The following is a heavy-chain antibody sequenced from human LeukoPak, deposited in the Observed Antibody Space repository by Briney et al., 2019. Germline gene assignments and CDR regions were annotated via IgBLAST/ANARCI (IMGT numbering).Heavy chain of an antibody. J-gene: IGHJ5*02. CDR2: ISSSSSTI. CDR1: GFTSSSYS. D-gene: IGHD3-3*01. V-gene: IGHV3-48*01. Sequence: GGSLGLSCAASGFTSSSYSMNWVRQAPGKGLEWVSYISSSSSTIYYADSVKGRFTISRDNAKNSLYLQMNSLRAEDTAVYYCAREYAVRFLEWLDWFDPWGQGTLVTVSS. CDR3: AREYAVRFLEWLDWFDP.